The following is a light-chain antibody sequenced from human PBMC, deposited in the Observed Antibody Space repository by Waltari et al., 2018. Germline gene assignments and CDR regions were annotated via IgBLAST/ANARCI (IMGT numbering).Light chain of an antibody. CDR1: IGPISNV. Sequence: QLVLTQSPSASASLGASVKRTGTLSIGPISNVVARHQQQPEKGPLYLMTFNSDGTHIKGDDIPDRFSGSSSGAERYLTISSLQSDDEADYSCQTGGHGTWVFGGGTKLTVL. CDR2: FNSDGTH. J-gene: IGLJ3*02. CDR3: QTGGHGTWV. V-gene: IGLV4-69*01.